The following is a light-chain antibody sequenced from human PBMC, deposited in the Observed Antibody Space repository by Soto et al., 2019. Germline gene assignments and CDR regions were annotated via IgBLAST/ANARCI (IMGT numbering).Light chain of an antibody. Sequence: VMTQSPSTLSVSPGERATLSCRASQSVSSRLAWYQQKRGQAPRLLIYGASSRATGIPDRFSGSGSGTDFTLTISRLEPEDFAVYYCQQYGSSRWTFGQGTKVDIK. CDR1: QSVSSR. J-gene: IGKJ1*01. CDR3: QQYGSSRWT. V-gene: IGKV3-20*01. CDR2: GAS.